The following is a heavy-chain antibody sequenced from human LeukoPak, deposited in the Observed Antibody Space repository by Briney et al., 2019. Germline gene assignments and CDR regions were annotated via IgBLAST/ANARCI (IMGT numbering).Heavy chain of an antibody. D-gene: IGHD2-2*02. CDR3: ARAHCSSTSCYTEGYYYYYGMDV. Sequence: SETLSLTCAVYGGSFSGYYWSWIRQPPGKGLEWIGEINHSGSTNYNPSPKSRVTISVDTSKNQFSLKLSSVTAADTAVYYCARAHCSSTSCYTEGYYYYYGMDVWGQGTTVTVSS. V-gene: IGHV4-34*01. J-gene: IGHJ6*02. CDR2: INHSGST. CDR1: GGSFSGYY.